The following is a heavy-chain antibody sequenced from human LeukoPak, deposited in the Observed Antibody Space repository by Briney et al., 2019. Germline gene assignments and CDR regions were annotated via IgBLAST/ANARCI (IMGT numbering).Heavy chain of an antibody. CDR3: AKTEYDSSGYYYLPSISYYYYYGMDV. V-gene: IGHV3-30*18. CDR1: GFTFSSYG. CDR2: ISYDGSNK. J-gene: IGHJ6*02. Sequence: GSLRLSCAASGFTFSSYGMHWVRQAPGKGLEWVAVISYDGSNKYYADSVKGRFTISRDNSKNALYLQMNSLRAEDTAVYYCAKTEYDSSGYYYLPSISYYYYYGMDVWGQGTTVTVSS. D-gene: IGHD3-22*01.